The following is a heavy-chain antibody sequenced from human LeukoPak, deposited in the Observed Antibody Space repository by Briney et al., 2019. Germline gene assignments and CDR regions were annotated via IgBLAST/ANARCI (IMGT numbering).Heavy chain of an antibody. CDR1: GYTFTGYY. Sequence: GASVKVSCKASGYTFTGYYIHWVRQAPGQGLEWMGWINPNSGGTNYAQKFQGRVTMTRNTSISTAYMELSSLRSEDTAVYYCARGQRLNIVVVPAAKIFYYYYYMDVWGKGTTVTISS. D-gene: IGHD2-2*01. CDR2: INPNSGGT. CDR3: ARGQRLNIVVVPAAKIFYYYYYMDV. J-gene: IGHJ6*03. V-gene: IGHV1-2*02.